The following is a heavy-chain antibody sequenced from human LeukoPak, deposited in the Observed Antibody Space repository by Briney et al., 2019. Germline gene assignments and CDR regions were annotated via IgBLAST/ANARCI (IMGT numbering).Heavy chain of an antibody. CDR1: GYTFTTYG. D-gene: IGHD2-21*01. Sequence: GASVKVSCKASGYTFTTYGISWVRQAPGQGLEWMGWISVYNGDTNYAQKFQGRVTMTTDTSTSTVYMEVRSLTSDDTAMYYRARDRIPVRPGWFDHWGQGTLVSVSS. J-gene: IGHJ5*02. V-gene: IGHV1-18*01. CDR2: ISVYNGDT. CDR3: ARDRIPVRPGWFDH.